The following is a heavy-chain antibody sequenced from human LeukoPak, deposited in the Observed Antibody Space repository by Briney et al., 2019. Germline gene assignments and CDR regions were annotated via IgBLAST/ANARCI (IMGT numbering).Heavy chain of an antibody. CDR3: ARPLSGTTDFDY. J-gene: IGHJ4*02. CDR1: GFTFSSYA. D-gene: IGHD1-20*01. CDR2: ISYDGSNK. V-gene: IGHV3-30-3*01. Sequence: PGRSLRLSCAASGFTFSSYAMHWVRQAPGKGLEWVAVISYDGSNKYYADSVKGRFTISRDNSKNTLYLQMNSLRVEDTAVYYCARPLSGTTDFDYWGQGTLVTVSS.